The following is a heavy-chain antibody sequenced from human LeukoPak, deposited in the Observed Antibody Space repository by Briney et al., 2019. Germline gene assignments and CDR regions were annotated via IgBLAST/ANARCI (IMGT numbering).Heavy chain of an antibody. J-gene: IGHJ6*03. CDR1: GFTFSTYT. CDR3: ATQGSGYSSGWFSEGYFYYYYYMDV. D-gene: IGHD6-19*01. CDR2: ITSSGKYI. V-gene: IGHV3-21*01. Sequence: GGSLRLSCAASGFTFSTYTMSWVRQAPGKGLEWVSSITSSGKYIYYADSVKGRFTISRDNAMNSLYLQMNSLRGEDTAVYYCATQGSGYSSGWFSEGYFYYYYYMDVWGKGTTVTVSS.